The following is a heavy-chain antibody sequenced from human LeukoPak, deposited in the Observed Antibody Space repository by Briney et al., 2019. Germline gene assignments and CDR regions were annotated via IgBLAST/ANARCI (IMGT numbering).Heavy chain of an antibody. CDR2: IIPILGIA. V-gene: IGHV1-69*04. J-gene: IGHJ3*02. D-gene: IGHD6-13*01. CDR1: GGTFSSYA. Sequence: ASVKVSCKASGGTFSSYAISWVRQAPGQGLEWMGRIIPILGIANYAQKFQGRVTITADKSTSTAYMELSSLRSEDTAVYYCAREPVTLSSSWGDAFDIWGQGTMVTVSS. CDR3: AREPVTLSSSWGDAFDI.